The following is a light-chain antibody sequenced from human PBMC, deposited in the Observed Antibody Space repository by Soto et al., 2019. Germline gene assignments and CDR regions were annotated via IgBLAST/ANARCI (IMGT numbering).Light chain of an antibody. CDR2: ANT. CDR1: NSNIGAGSG. Sequence: VLTQPPSVTGAPGQRVTISCTGNNSNIGAGSGVNWYQQFPDKAPKLLIYANTHRPSGVPDRFSGSTSATSASLAITGPQTTDDPESYCQSFDRSLTGLIFGGGTKVTV. J-gene: IGLJ2*01. V-gene: IGLV1-40*01. CDR3: QSFDRSLTGLI.